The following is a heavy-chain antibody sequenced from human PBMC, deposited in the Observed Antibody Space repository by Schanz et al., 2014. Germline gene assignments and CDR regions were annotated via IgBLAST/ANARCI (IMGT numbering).Heavy chain of an antibody. Sequence: QGQLVQSGPEVKEPGASVKVSCQTSGYTFTAYGINWVRQAPGLGLEWMGWISDYNGKTNYAQKFQDRVIMSTDRSSSTAYLELRSLTSDDSAIYYCARHRFGVFYYGLDVWGQGTTILVSS. CDR2: ISDYNGKT. V-gene: IGHV1-18*01. J-gene: IGHJ6*02. D-gene: IGHD3-10*01. CDR3: ARHRFGVFYYGLDV. CDR1: GYTFTAYG.